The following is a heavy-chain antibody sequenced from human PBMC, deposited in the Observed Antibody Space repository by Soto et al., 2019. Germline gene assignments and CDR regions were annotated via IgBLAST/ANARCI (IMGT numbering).Heavy chain of an antibody. J-gene: IGHJ4*02. CDR1: GFTFSSYA. Sequence: EVQLLESGGGLVQPGGSLRLSCTASGFTFSSYAMSWVRQAPGKGLEWVSTISGSGGSTYYADSVKGRFTISRDNSKNTLYLQMSSLTAEDTAVYYCAKGGTRGSPRTPFGYWGQGTLVTVSS. D-gene: IGHD1-26*01. CDR3: AKGGTRGSPRTPFGY. CDR2: ISGSGGST. V-gene: IGHV3-23*01.